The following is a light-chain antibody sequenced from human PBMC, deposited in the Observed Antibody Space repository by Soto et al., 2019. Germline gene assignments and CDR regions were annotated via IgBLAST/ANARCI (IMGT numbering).Light chain of an antibody. Sequence: EIVLTQSPVTLSVSPGASAALSCRASQSVSSNLAWYQQKPGQAPRLLIYGASTRATGIPARFSGSGSGTEFTLTISSLQSGDFAVYYCQQYADWPRTFGQGTKVDIK. J-gene: IGKJ1*01. CDR1: QSVSSN. CDR2: GAS. V-gene: IGKV3-15*01. CDR3: QQYADWPRT.